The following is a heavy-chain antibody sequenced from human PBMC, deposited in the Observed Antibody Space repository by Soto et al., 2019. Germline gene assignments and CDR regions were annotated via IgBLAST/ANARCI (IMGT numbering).Heavy chain of an antibody. V-gene: IGHV4-31*03. Sequence: SETLSLTCTVSGGSISSGGYYWSWIRQHPGKGLEWIGYIYYSGSTYYNPSLKSRVTISVDTSKNQFSLKLSSVTAADTAVYYCARAPFLSKRGDYYYYGMDVWGQGTTVTVSS. CDR1: GGSISSGGYY. CDR3: ARAPFLSKRGDYYYYGMDV. D-gene: IGHD3-3*01. CDR2: IYYSGST. J-gene: IGHJ6*02.